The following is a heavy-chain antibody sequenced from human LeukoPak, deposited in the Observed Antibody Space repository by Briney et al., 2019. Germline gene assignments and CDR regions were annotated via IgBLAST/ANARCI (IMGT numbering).Heavy chain of an antibody. CDR1: GFTFSSYG. Sequence: GGSLRLSCAASGFTFSSYGMHWVRQAPGKGLEWVAVISYDGSNKYYADSVKGRFTIFRDNSKNTLYLQMNSLRAEDTAVYYCAKDRAAMAFLLYYFDYWGQGTLVTVSS. CDR3: AKDRAAMAFLLYYFDY. CDR2: ISYDGSNK. D-gene: IGHD5-18*01. J-gene: IGHJ4*02. V-gene: IGHV3-30*18.